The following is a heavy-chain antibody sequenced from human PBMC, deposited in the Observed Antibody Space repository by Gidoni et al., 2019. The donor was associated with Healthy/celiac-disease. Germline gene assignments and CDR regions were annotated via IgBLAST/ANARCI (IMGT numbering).Heavy chain of an antibody. D-gene: IGHD2-15*01. V-gene: IGHV1-3*01. Sequence: QVQLVQSGAEVKKPGASAMASCKASGYTFTSYSMHWVRQAPGQRLEWMGWINAGNGNTKYSQKFQGRVTITRDTSASTAYMGLSSLRSEDTAVYYCARRYCSGGSCYYRWFDPWGQGTLVTVSS. CDR2: INAGNGNT. CDR1: GYTFTSYS. J-gene: IGHJ5*02. CDR3: ARRYCSGGSCYYRWFDP.